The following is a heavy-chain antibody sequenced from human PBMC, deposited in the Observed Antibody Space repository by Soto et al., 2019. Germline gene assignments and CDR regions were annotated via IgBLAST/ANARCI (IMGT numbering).Heavy chain of an antibody. D-gene: IGHD3-22*01. CDR2: ISSGSNDI. J-gene: IGHJ4*02. CDR3: ARGRSGDERIVVINF. CDR1: GFTFSTYT. V-gene: IGHV3-21*01. Sequence: EVQLVESGGGHVKPGGSLRLSCAASGFTFSTYTMTWVRQTPGKGLEWVASISSGSNDIYYAESVKGRFSFSRDNAKTSLFLQINILSAEDTAAYYCARGRSGDERIVVINFWGQGTLVSVSS.